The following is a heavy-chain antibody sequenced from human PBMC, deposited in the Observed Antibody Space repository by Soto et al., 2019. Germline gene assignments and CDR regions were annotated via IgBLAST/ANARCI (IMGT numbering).Heavy chain of an antibody. V-gene: IGHV1-2*04. CDR1: GYTFTGYY. J-gene: IGHJ4*02. CDR2: INPNSGGT. Sequence: ASVKVSCKASGYTFTGYYMHWVRQAPGQGLEWMGWINPNSGGTNYAQKFQGWVTMTRDTSISTAYMELSRLRSDDTAVYYCARGTSTASGGWYVYWGQGTLVTVSS. CDR3: ARGTSTASGGWYVY. D-gene: IGHD6-19*01.